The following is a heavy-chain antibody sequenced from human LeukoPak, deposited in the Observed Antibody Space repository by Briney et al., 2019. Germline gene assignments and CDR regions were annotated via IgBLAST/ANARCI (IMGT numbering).Heavy chain of an antibody. D-gene: IGHD1-26*01. J-gene: IGHJ4*02. CDR3: ARAVEGATTYYFDY. CDR1: GGSISSYY. Sequence: SETLSLTCTVSGGSISSYYWSWTRQPPGKGLEWIGYIYYSGSTNYNPSLKSRVTISVDTSKNQFSLKLSSVTAADTAVYYCARAVEGATTYYFDYWGQGTLVTVSS. V-gene: IGHV4-59*01. CDR2: IYYSGST.